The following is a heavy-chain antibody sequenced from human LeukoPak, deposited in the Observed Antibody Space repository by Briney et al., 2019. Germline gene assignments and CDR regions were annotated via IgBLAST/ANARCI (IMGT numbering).Heavy chain of an antibody. V-gene: IGHV3-7*01. CDR1: AFIVETYW. CDR2: INEDGSEK. D-gene: IGHD5-24*01. J-gene: IGHJ6*03. Sequence: GGSLRLSCVALAFIVETYWMSWVGQAPGKGREWVAKINEDGSEKQYVGSVRGRFTISRDKRDNSLHLQMTSLRPEDMAVYYCARGETMDVWGKGTTVTVSS. CDR3: ARGETMDV.